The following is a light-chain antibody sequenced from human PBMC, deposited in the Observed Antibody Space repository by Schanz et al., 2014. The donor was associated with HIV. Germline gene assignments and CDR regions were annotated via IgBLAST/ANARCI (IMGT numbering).Light chain of an antibody. CDR1: QSVLYRSSNKNY. CDR3: QHYFSTPPT. V-gene: IGKV4-1*01. Sequence: DIVMTQSPDSLAVSLGERATINCKSSQSVLYRSSNKNYLAWYQQKPGQPPKLLIYWASTRESGVPDRFSCSGSGTDFTLTISSLQAEDVAVYYCQHYFSTPPTFGGGTKVEIK. CDR2: WAS. J-gene: IGKJ4*01.